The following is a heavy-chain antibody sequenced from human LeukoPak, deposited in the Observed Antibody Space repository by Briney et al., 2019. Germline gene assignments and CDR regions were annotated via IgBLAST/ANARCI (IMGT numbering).Heavy chain of an antibody. CDR1: GGSISSYY. V-gene: IGHV4-59*12. D-gene: IGHD3-22*01. J-gene: IGHJ4*02. CDR2: IYYSGST. CDR3: ARDLRFWVIGLGNYFDY. Sequence: SETLSLTCTVSGGSISSYYWSWIRQPPGKGLEWIGYIYYSGSTNYNPSLKSRVTISVDTSKNQFSLKLSSVTAADTAVYYCARDLRFWVIGLGNYFDYWGQGTLVTVSS.